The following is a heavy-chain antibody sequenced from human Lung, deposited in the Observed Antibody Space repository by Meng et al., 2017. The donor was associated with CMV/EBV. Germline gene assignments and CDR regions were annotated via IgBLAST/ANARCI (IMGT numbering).Heavy chain of an antibody. V-gene: IGHV3-30*04. CDR2: ISYDGSNK. CDR3: ARERRMGGSYFGLDY. J-gene: IGHJ4*02. CDR1: GFTFSSYA. Sequence: GGSLRLXCAASGFTFSSYAMHWVRQAPGKGLEWVAVISYDGSNKYYADSVKGRFTISRDNSKSTLYLQMNSLRAEDTAVYYCARERRMGGSYFGLDYWGQGTLVTVSS. D-gene: IGHD1-26*01.